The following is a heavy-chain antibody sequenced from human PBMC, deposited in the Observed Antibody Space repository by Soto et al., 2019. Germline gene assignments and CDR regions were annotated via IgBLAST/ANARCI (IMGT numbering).Heavy chain of an antibody. D-gene: IGHD4-4*01. V-gene: IGHV1-3*01. Sequence: GASVKVSCKASGYTFTSYAMHWVRQAPGQRLEWMGWINAGNGNTKYSQKFQGRVTITRDTSASTAYMELSSLRSEDTAVYYCARSARVSDYTRLVHWFDPWGQGTLVTVSS. CDR2: INAGNGNT. J-gene: IGHJ5*02. CDR3: ARSARVSDYTRLVHWFDP. CDR1: GYTFTSYA.